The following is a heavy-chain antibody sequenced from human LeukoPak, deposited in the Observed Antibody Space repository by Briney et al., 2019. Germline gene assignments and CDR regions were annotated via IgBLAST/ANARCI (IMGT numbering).Heavy chain of an antibody. D-gene: IGHD3-16*01. J-gene: IGHJ3*02. Sequence: QPAGSLRLSCAASGFTFSSYWMSWVRQATGKGLEWVANIKQDGSEKYYVDSVKGRFTISRDNAKNSLYLQMNSLRAEDTAVYYCARVDGDYVWGSYRPGAFDIWGQGTMVTVSS. CDR3: ARVDGDYVWGSYRPGAFDI. CDR1: GFTFSSYW. V-gene: IGHV3-7*01. CDR2: IKQDGSEK.